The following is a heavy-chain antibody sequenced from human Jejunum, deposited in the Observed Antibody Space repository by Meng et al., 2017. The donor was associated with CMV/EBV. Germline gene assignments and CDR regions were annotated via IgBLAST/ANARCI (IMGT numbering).Heavy chain of an antibody. CDR3: ARLYCSGGSCYTIDY. V-gene: IGHV7-4-1*02. D-gene: IGHD2-15*01. Sequence: GQLVQSGFELKKPGASVKVSCKASGYTFTSYSMNWVRQAPGQGLEWMGWINTNTGNPTYAQGFTRRFVFSLDTSVSTAYLQISSLKAADTAVYYCARLYCSGGSCYTIDYWGQGTLVTVSS. J-gene: IGHJ4*02. CDR1: GYTFTSYS. CDR2: INTNTGNP.